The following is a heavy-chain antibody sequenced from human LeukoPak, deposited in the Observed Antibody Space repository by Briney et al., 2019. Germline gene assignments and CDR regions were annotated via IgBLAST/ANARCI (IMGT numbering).Heavy chain of an antibody. CDR2: IYYSGST. V-gene: IGHV4-31*03. CDR3: ARVTVLYSSSCWFDP. D-gene: IGHD6-6*01. J-gene: IGHJ5*02. Sequence: SQTLSLTCTVSGGSISRGGYYWSWIRQHPGKGLEWIGYIYYSGSTNYNPSLKSRVTISVDTSKNQFSLKLSSVTAADTAVYYCARVTVLYSSSCWFDPWGQGTLVTVSS. CDR1: GGSISRGGYY.